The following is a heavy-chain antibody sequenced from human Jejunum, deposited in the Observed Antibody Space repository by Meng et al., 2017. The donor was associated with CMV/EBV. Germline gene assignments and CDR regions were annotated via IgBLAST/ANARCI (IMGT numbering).Heavy chain of an antibody. CDR2: TYSGSTT. D-gene: IGHD4-23*01. CDR3: ARSTVVNVGGN. J-gene: IGHJ4*02. CDR1: GFTISSNY. V-gene: IGHV3-66*02. Sequence: CAASGFTISSNYMSWVRQAPGKGLEWVSITYSGSTTYYADSVKGRFTISRDTSKNTLCLQMNSLRAEDTAIYYCARSTVVNVGGNWGRGTLVTVSS.